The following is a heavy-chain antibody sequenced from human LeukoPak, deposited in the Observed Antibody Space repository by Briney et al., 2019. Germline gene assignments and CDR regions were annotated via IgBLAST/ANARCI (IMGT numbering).Heavy chain of an antibody. CDR3: ARAPITSPFYFDY. V-gene: IGHV3-20*04. Sequence: GGSPRLSCTASGFAFDEHGMSWVRQVPGEGLEWVSGINWSGGSTGYADPLRGRFTISRDNAKNSLYLQMDSLRAEDTALYYCARAPITSPFYFDYWGQGTLVTVSS. CDR1: GFAFDEHG. CDR2: INWSGGST. J-gene: IGHJ4*02. D-gene: IGHD2-2*01.